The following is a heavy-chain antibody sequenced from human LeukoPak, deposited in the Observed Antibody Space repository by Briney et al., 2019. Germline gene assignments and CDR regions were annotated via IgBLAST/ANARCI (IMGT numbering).Heavy chain of an antibody. CDR1: GYSFTSYW. Sequence: GESLKISCKGSGYSFTSYWIGWVRQMPGKGLEWMGIIYPGDSDTRYSPSFQGQVTISADKSISTAYLQWSSLKASDTAMYYCARHHFAYYDILTGYYGLQQFDYWGQGTLVTVSS. CDR2: IYPGDSDT. J-gene: IGHJ4*02. CDR3: ARHHFAYYDILTGYYGLQQFDY. V-gene: IGHV5-51*01. D-gene: IGHD3-9*01.